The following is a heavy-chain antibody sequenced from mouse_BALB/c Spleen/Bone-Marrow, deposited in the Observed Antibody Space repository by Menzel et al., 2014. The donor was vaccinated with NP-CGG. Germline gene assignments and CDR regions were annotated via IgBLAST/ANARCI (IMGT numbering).Heavy chain of an antibody. CDR2: INPSSGYT. CDR3: AAGYYGNSGWFAY. Sequence: QVHVKQSGAELARPGASVKMSCKASGYTFTSYTMHWVKQRPGQGLEWIGYINPSSGYTNYNQKFKDKATLTADKSPSTAYMQLSSLTSEDSAVYYCAAGYYGNSGWFAYWGQGTLVTVSA. J-gene: IGHJ3*01. V-gene: IGHV1-4*01. D-gene: IGHD2-1*01. CDR1: GYTFTSYT.